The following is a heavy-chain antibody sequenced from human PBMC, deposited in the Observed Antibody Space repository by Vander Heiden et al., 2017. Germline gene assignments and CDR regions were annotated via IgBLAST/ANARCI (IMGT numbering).Heavy chain of an antibody. CDR2: ISGSGDST. CDR1: GFTFRRDV. CDR3: AKQMWELTFEY. Sequence: EVQLLESGGGLVQPGGSLRLSCAASGFTFRRDVMNWVRQAPGKGLEWVSAISGSGDSTYYADSVKGRFTISRDNSKNTLYLQMNSLRAEDTAVYYCAKQMWELTFEYWGQGTLVTVPS. D-gene: IGHD1-26*01. J-gene: IGHJ4*02. V-gene: IGHV3-23*01.